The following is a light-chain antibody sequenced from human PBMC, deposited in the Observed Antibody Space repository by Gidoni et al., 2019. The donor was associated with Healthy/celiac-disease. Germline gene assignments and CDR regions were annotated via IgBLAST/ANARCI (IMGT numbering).Light chain of an antibody. CDR3: QQSYSTPPLT. V-gene: IGKV1-39*01. CDR1: QSISSY. Sequence: DIQMTQSPSSLCASVGDRVTITCRASQSISSYLNWYQQKPGKAPKLLIYAASSLQSGVPSRFSGSGSGTDFTLTISSLQPEDFATYYCQQSYSTPPLTFGGXTKVEIK. J-gene: IGKJ4*01. CDR2: AAS.